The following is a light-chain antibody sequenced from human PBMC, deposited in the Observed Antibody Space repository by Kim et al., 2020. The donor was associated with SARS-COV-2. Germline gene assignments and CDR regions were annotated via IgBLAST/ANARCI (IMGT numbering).Light chain of an antibody. V-gene: IGKV4-1*01. CDR2: WAS. J-gene: IGKJ4*01. CDR3: QQHCTTPLT. Sequence: ATINCKSSQSILITSNNKNCLAWYQQKPGQPPKLLIYWASTRDSGVPDRFSGSGSRTDFTLTITSLQAEDVAVYFCQQHCTTPLTFGGGTRVEI. CDR1: QSILITSNNKNC.